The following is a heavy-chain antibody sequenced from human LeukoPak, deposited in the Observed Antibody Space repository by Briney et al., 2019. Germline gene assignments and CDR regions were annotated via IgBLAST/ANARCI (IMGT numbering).Heavy chain of an antibody. CDR1: GGTFSSYA. V-gene: IGHV1-69*13. CDR3: ASTSLYGSGSYGPYYYYYMDV. Sequence: ASVKVSXKASGGTFSSYAISWVRQAPGQGLEWMGGITPIFGTANYAQKFQGRVTITADESTSTAYMELSSLRSEDTAVYYCASTSLYGSGSYGPYYYYYMDVWGKGTTVTVSS. CDR2: ITPIFGTA. J-gene: IGHJ6*03. D-gene: IGHD3-10*01.